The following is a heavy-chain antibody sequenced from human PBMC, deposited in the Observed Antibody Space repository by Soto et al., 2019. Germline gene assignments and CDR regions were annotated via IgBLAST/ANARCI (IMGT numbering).Heavy chain of an antibody. CDR2: IRSKANSYAT. Sequence: GGSLRLSCAASGFTFSGSAMHWVRQASGKGLEWVVRIRSKANSYATAYAASVKDRFTISRDDSKNTAYLQMNSLKTEDTAVYYCTRHRIAAAGAFDIWGQGTMVTVSS. J-gene: IGHJ3*02. CDR3: TRHRIAAAGAFDI. CDR1: GFTFSGSA. V-gene: IGHV3-73*01. D-gene: IGHD6-13*01.